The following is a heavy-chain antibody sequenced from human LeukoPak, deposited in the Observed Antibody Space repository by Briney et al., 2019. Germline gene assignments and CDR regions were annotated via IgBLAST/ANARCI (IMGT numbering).Heavy chain of an antibody. V-gene: IGHV1-18*01. Sequence: GAPVKLCCKASGYIFTRYGVSWVPQSPGQGLKWLRWMSAYNGNTNYAQKLQSRATMTTDTSTSTAYMELRSLRSDDTAMYYCARLYFYDTSGYCDYWGQGTLATVSS. CDR1: GYIFTRYG. CDR3: ARLYFYDTSGYCDY. CDR2: MSAYNGNT. J-gene: IGHJ4*02. D-gene: IGHD3-22*01.